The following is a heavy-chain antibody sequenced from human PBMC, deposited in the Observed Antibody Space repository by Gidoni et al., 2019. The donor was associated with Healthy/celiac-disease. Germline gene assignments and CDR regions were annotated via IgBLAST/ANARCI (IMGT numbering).Heavy chain of an antibody. V-gene: IGHV3-15*01. CDR1: GVTFSNAW. CDR3: TTDRQIYDYVWGSYRSDY. D-gene: IGHD3-16*02. CDR2: IKSKTDGGTT. J-gene: IGHJ4*02. Sequence: EVQLVESGGGLVKPGGSLRLSCAASGVTFSNAWMSWVRQAPGKGLEWVGRIKSKTDGGTTDYAAPVKGRFTISRDDSKNTLYLQMNSLKTEDTAVYYCTTDRQIYDYVWGSYRSDYWGQGTLVTVSS.